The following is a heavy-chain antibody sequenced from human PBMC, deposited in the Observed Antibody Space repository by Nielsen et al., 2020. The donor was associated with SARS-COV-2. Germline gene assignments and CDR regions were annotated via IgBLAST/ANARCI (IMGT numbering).Heavy chain of an antibody. Sequence: ASVKVSCKASGYTFTSYAMNWVRQAPGQGLEWVGWINTYTGNPTSAPGFTGRFVFSLDTSVSTAYLQINSLKAEDTAVYYCATASSYSSSWTGWFDPWGQGTLVTVSS. D-gene: IGHD6-13*01. J-gene: IGHJ5*02. V-gene: IGHV7-4-1*02. CDR2: INTYTGNP. CDR1: GYTFTSYA. CDR3: ATASSYSSSWTGWFDP.